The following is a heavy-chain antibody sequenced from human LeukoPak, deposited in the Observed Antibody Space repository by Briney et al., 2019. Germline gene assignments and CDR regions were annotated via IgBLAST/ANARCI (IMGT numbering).Heavy chain of an antibody. CDR2: ISSSSSTV. J-gene: IGHJ6*02. CDR3: ARDLHYYVAIDV. D-gene: IGHD3-10*02. Sequence: PGGSLRLSCAASGFTFSDYSMNWVRQAPGKGLEWVSYISSSSSTVYYADTVKGRFTISRDNAKNSLYLQMNSLRAEDTALYYCARDLHYYVAIDVWGQGTTVTVSS. V-gene: IGHV3-48*01. CDR1: GFTFSDYS.